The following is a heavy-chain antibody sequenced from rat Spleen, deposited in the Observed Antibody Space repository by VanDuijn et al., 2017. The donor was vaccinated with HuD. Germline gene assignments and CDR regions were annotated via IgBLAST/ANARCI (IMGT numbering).Heavy chain of an antibody. CDR1: GFVFSSYG. CDR2: ITHNDGST. D-gene: IGHD1-5*01. Sequence: EVQLVESGGGLVQPGGSLKLSCAASGFVFSSYGMNWVRQAPPKGLKWVATITHNDGSTYYPDSVKGRFTISRDNAKNTQYLQMDSLRSEDTATYYCARRGYRYNYFDYWGQGVMVTVSS. CDR3: ARRGYRYNYFDY. J-gene: IGHJ2*01. V-gene: IGHV5-19*01.